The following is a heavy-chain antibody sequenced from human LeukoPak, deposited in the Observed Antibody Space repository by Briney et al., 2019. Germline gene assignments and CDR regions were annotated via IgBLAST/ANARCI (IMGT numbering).Heavy chain of an antibody. J-gene: IGHJ4*02. D-gene: IGHD2-15*01. CDR3: ARDRYCSGGSCYYFDY. CDR1: GFTFSSYE. V-gene: IGHV3-48*03. Sequence: GGSLRLSCAASGFTFSSYEMNWVRQAPGKGLQWVSYISSSGSTIYYADSVKGRFTISRDNAKNSLYLQMNSLGAEDTAVYYCARDRYCSGGSCYYFDYGGQGTLVTVSS. CDR2: ISSSGSTI.